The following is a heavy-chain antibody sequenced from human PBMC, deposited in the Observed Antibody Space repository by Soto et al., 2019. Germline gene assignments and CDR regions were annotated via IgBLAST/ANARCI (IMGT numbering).Heavy chain of an antibody. CDR3: ARRYGYSFDY. D-gene: IGHD1-1*01. CDR1: GGSINNYY. Sequence: SETLSLTCTVSGGSINNYYWSWIRQPPGKGLEWIGDIYYSGSTHYNPSLKSRVTISVDTSKNQFSLKLSSVTAADTAVYYCARRYGYSFDYWGQGTLVTVSS. CDR2: IYYSGST. J-gene: IGHJ4*02. V-gene: IGHV4-59*08.